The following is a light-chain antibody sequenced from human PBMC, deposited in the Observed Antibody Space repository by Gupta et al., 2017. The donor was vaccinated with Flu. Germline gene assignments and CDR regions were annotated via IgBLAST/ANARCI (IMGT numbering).Light chain of an antibody. Sequence: QSALPPPPSASAAPRQKVTISCSGGSSNIGTNYVSWYQQLPGTAPQLLIAERNERPSGIPDRFSGSKSGTSATLGINGLQTGDEADYYCGTWDSRLSAWVFGGGTKLTVL. J-gene: IGLJ3*02. CDR2: ERN. V-gene: IGLV1-51*02. CDR3: GTWDSRLSAWV. CDR1: SSNIGTNY.